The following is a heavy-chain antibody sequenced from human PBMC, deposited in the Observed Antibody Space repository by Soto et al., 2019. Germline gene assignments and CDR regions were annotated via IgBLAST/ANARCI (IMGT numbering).Heavy chain of an antibody. D-gene: IGHD6-19*01. V-gene: IGHV3-48*02. CDR3: ARPPASSGWYYFDY. CDR2: ISSSSSTI. J-gene: IGHJ4*02. Sequence: LRLSCAASGFTFSSYSINWVRQAPGKGLEWVSYISSSSSTIYYADSVKGRFTISRDNAKNSLYLQMNSLRDEDTAVYYCARPPASSGWYYFDYWGQGTLVTVSS. CDR1: GFTFSSYS.